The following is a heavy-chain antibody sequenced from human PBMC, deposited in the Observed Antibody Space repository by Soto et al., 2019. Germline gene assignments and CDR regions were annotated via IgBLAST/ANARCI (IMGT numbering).Heavy chain of an antibody. V-gene: IGHV1-69*02. Sequence: QVQLVQSGAEVKKPGSSVKVSCKASGGTFSSYTISWVRQAPGQGLEWMGRIIPILGIANYAQKFQGRVTITADKATSTAYMALSSLRSEDTAVYYCARGGSGYDIDYWGQGTLVTVSS. J-gene: IGHJ4*02. CDR3: ARGGSGYDIDY. D-gene: IGHD5-12*01. CDR1: GGTFSSYT. CDR2: IIPILGIA.